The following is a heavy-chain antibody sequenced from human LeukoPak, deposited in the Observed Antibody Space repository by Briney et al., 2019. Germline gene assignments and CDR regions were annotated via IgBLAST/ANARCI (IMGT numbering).Heavy chain of an antibody. Sequence: GGSLRLSCGASGFTFSSYGIHWVRQAPGKGLEWVTFIRYDGTEKYYADSVKGRFTISRDNSKNTLFLQMNSLRVEDTAIYYCVKGDYYYMDVWGKGTTVTISS. J-gene: IGHJ6*03. V-gene: IGHV3-30*02. CDR2: IRYDGTEK. CDR3: VKGDYYYMDV. CDR1: GFTFSSYG.